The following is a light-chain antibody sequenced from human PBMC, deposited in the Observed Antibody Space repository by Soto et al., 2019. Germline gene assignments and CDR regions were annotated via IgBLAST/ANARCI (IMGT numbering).Light chain of an antibody. CDR1: QRVSSH. CDR2: AAS. Sequence: IAVNPFPVTPSVVPRETTTLFCRASQRVSSHLAWYQQKPGQAPRLLIYAASTRATGIPVRFSGSGSETEFTLTIRSLQSEDFAVYYCQHYHGWPITFGQGTRLEIK. J-gene: IGKJ5*01. V-gene: IGKV3-15*01. CDR3: QHYHGWPIT.